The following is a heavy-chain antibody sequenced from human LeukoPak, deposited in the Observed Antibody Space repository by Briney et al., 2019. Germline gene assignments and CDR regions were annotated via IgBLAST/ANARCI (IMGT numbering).Heavy chain of an antibody. V-gene: IGHV3-21*01. Sequence: GGSLRLSCAASGFTFSSYAMSWVRQAPGKGLEWVSSISSSSSYIYYADSVKGRFTISRDNAKNSLYLQMNSLRAEDTAVYYCARGYCSGGSCYSGLIDYWGQGTLVTVSS. J-gene: IGHJ4*02. CDR3: ARGYCSGGSCYSGLIDY. CDR1: GFTFSSYA. CDR2: ISSSSSYI. D-gene: IGHD2-15*01.